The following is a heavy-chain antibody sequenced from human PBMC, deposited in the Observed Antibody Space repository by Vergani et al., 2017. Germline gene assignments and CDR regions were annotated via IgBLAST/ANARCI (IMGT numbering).Heavy chain of an antibody. Sequence: QVQLVESGGGVVQPGRSLRLSCAASGFTFSNYGMHWVRQAPGKGLEWVAVIWYDGSNRYYADSVKGRFTISRDNSKNTLFLQMNSLRAEDTAVYYCANLPGVDGYDRDYWGQGTLVTVSS. D-gene: IGHD5-12*01. V-gene: IGHV3-33*06. CDR3: ANLPGVDGYDRDY. J-gene: IGHJ4*02. CDR2: IWYDGSNR. CDR1: GFTFSNYG.